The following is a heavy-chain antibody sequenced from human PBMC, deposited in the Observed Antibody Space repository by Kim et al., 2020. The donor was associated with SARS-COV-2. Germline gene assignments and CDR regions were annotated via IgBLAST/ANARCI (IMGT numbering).Heavy chain of an antibody. Sequence: SETLSLTCAVSGTSINTNLYCAWVRPPPGKELEWVGSIFHAGGTYYNPSLKSRLTISLDTSKNQFSLNLNSVTAADTAVYFCAMERGFWGLSYWGRGTLVTVSS. V-gene: IGHV4-38-2*01. CDR2: IFHAGGT. CDR1: GTSINTNLY. CDR3: AMERGFWGLSY. J-gene: IGHJ4*02. D-gene: IGHD3-16*01.